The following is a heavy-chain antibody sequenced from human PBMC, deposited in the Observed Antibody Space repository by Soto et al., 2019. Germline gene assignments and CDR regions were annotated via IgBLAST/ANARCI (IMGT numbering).Heavy chain of an antibody. J-gene: IGHJ3*02. CDR1: GYSFTSYW. Sequence: PGESLKISCKGSGYSFTSYWIGWVRQMPGKGLEWMGIIYPGDSDTRYSPSFQGQVTISADKSISTAYLQWSSLKASDTAMYYCARSCTNGVCYDAFDIWGQGTMVTVSS. CDR2: IYPGDSDT. V-gene: IGHV5-51*01. CDR3: ARSCTNGVCYDAFDI. D-gene: IGHD2-8*01.